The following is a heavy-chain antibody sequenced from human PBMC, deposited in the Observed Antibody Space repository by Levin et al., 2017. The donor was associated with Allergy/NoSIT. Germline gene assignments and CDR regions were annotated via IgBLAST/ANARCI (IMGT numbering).Heavy chain of an antibody. CDR2: ISNRSGTI. Sequence: AGESLKISCAASGFTFSSYSMSWVRQAPGKGLEWVSYISNRSGTIKYADSVRGRFTISRDNAENSLNLQINNLRDEDTAVYYCARGSVVIPWWYFDLWGRGTLVTVSS. CDR3: ARGSVVIPWWYFDL. J-gene: IGHJ2*01. D-gene: IGHD3-22*01. V-gene: IGHV3-48*02. CDR1: GFTFSSYS.